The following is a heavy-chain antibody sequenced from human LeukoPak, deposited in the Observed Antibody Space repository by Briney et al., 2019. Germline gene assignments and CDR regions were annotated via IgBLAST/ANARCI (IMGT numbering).Heavy chain of an antibody. V-gene: IGHV3-21*06. CDR3: ARVAEAAAFDS. CDR1: GFIFSTYS. Sequence: GGSLRLSCAASGFIFSTYSMNWVRQAPGKGLEWVSSISSNSRYICYADSMRGRFTISRDNAKNSLYLQMNSLKPEDTAVYYCARVAEAAAFDSWGQGTLVTVSS. J-gene: IGHJ4*02. D-gene: IGHD6-13*01. CDR2: ISSNSRYI.